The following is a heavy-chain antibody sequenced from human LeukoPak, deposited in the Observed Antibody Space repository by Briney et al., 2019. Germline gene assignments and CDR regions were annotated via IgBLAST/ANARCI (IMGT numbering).Heavy chain of an antibody. Sequence: PGGSLRLSCVASGFTFSNYAMSWVRQAPGKGLGLVSGIYGSDDKTVYGDAVKGRFTISRDNSKNTLYLQMNSLRADDTAVYYCAKTQGYYDAWGQGALVTVSS. J-gene: IGHJ5*02. V-gene: IGHV3-23*01. D-gene: IGHD2-15*01. CDR3: AKTQGYYDA. CDR1: GFTFSNYA. CDR2: IYGSDDKT.